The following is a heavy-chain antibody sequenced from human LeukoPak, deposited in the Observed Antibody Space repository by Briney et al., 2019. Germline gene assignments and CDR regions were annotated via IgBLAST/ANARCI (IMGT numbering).Heavy chain of an antibody. CDR2: ISSSGSTI. V-gene: IGHV3-11*04. J-gene: IGHJ4*02. Sequence: GGSLRLSCAASGFTFSDYYMSWIRQAPGKGLEWVSYISSSGSTIYYADSVKGRFTISRDNAKSSVYLQMDSLRVEDTAVYYCVRDYWSYFINWGQGTLVTVSP. D-gene: IGHD1-26*01. CDR1: GFTFSDYY. CDR3: VRDYWSYFIN.